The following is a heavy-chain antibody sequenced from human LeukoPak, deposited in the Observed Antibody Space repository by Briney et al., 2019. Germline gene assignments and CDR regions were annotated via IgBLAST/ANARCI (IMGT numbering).Heavy chain of an antibody. CDR1: GLPVSSDY. J-gene: IGHJ3*02. V-gene: IGHV3-15*01. D-gene: IGHD6-13*01. CDR3: TTDSSSWYPAFDI. Sequence: GGSLRLSCAASGLPVSSDYMSWVRQAPGKGLEWVGRIKSKTDGGTTDYAAPVKGRFTISRDDSKNTLYLQMNSLKTEDTAVYYCTTDSSSWYPAFDIWGQGTMVTVSS. CDR2: IKSKTDGGTT.